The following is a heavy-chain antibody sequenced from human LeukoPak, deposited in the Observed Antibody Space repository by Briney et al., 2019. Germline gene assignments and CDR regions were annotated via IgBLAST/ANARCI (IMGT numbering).Heavy chain of an antibody. Sequence: SETLSLTCTVSAGSISSYYWSWIRQPPGKGLEWIGYIYYSGSTNYNPSLKSRVTISVATSKNQFSLKLSSVTAADTAVYYCARAAMTTVTTLFDPWGQGTLVTVSS. J-gene: IGHJ5*02. CDR2: IYYSGST. V-gene: IGHV4-59*01. CDR1: AGSISSYY. D-gene: IGHD4-17*01. CDR3: ARAAMTTVTTLFDP.